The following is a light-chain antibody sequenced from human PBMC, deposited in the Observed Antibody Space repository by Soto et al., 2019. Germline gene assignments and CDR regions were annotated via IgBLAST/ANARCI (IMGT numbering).Light chain of an antibody. CDR2: EVS. CDR1: SSDVGSYNY. CDR3: SSYSSSSTPYVL. V-gene: IGLV2-14*01. Sequence: QSALTQPASVSGSPGQSITISCTGTSSDVGSYNYVSWYQQHPGKAPKLMIFEVSNRPSGVSNRFSGSRSGNTASLTTSGLQAEDEADYFCSSYSSSSTPYVLFGGGTKLTVL. J-gene: IGLJ2*01.